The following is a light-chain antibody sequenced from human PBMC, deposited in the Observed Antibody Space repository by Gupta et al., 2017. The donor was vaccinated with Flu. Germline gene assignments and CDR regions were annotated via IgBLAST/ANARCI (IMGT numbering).Light chain of an antibody. J-gene: IGLJ3*02. CDR1: SSNIGNNY. Sequence: TQPPSVSAAPGQKVTIPCSGSSSNIGNNYVSWYQQLPGTAPKLLIYDNYKRPSGIPDRFSGSKSGTSATLGITGLQTGDEADYYCGTWDTSLSAGVFGGGTKLTVL. CDR3: GTWDTSLSAGV. CDR2: DNY. V-gene: IGLV1-51*01.